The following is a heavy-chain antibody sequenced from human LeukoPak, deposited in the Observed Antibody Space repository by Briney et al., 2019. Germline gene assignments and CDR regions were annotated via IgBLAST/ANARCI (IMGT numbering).Heavy chain of an antibody. D-gene: IGHD3-22*01. CDR3: AKGVVVITPEPLFDY. J-gene: IGHJ4*02. CDR1: GFTFDDYA. CDR2: ISWNSGSI. Sequence: SLRLSCAASGFTFDDYAMHWVRQAPGKGLEWVSGISWNSGSIGYADSVKGRFTISRDNAKNSLYLQMNSLRAEDTALYYCAKGVVVITPEPLFDYWGQGTLVTVSS. V-gene: IGHV3-9*01.